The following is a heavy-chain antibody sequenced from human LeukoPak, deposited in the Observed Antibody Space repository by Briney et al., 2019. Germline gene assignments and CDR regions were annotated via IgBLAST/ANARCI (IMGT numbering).Heavy chain of an antibody. D-gene: IGHD3-22*01. J-gene: IGHJ4*02. Sequence: ASVKVSCEASGYTFTSYYMHWVRQAPGQGLEWMGIINPSGGSTSYAQKFQGRVTMTRDTSTSTVYMELSSLRSEDTAVYYCARGALDYDSSGYYFAFDYWGQGTLVTVSS. CDR1: GYTFTSYY. CDR3: ARGALDYDSSGYYFAFDY. CDR2: INPSGGST. V-gene: IGHV1-46*01.